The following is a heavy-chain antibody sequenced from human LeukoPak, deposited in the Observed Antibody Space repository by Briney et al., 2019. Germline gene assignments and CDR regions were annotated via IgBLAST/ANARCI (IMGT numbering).Heavy chain of an antibody. Sequence: SETLSLTCTVSGVSISDNYWSWIRQSAGKGLEWLGRLYNGGATNINPSFSRRLTMSVDTSKRLFSLNLYSVTAADTAVYYCATEGHTIFGVVIPDYWGQGTLVTVSS. CDR1: GVSISDNY. CDR2: LYNGGAT. V-gene: IGHV4-4*07. D-gene: IGHD3-3*01. CDR3: ATEGHTIFGVVIPDY. J-gene: IGHJ4*02.